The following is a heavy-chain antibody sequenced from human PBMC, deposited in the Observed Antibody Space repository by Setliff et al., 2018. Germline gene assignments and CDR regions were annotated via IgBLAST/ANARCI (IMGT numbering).Heavy chain of an antibody. V-gene: IGHV1-69*10. J-gene: IGHJ6*03. CDR3: TRGYCSGGSCYSGYYYYMDV. Sequence: GTSVKVSCKASEGTFSSYAISWVRQAPGQGLEWMGGIIPILGIANYAQKFQGRVTITADKSTSTAYMELSSLRSEDTAVYYCTRGYCSGGSCYSGYYYYMDVWGKGTTVTVSS. CDR1: EGTFSSYA. D-gene: IGHD2-15*01. CDR2: IIPILGIA.